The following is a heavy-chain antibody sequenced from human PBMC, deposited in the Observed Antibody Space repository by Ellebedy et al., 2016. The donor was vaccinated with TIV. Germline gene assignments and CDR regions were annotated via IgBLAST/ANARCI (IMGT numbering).Heavy chain of an antibody. D-gene: IGHD4-11*01. V-gene: IGHV3-74*01. CDR3: AKHSNFDS. J-gene: IGHJ5*01. Sequence: GGSLRLXXSASGFTFSDWWMQWVRQAPGQGLVWVSLISADGSVTHYADSVRGRFTVSRDNTKSTLYLHMTRLRADDSAVYFCAKHSNFDSWGQGVLVTVSS. CDR1: GFTFSDWW. CDR2: ISADGSVT.